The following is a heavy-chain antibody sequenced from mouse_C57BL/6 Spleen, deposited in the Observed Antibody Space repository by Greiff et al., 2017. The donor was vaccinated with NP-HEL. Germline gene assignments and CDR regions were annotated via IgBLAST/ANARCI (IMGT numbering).Heavy chain of an antibody. Sequence: EVQVVESGGGLVKPGGSLKLSCAASGFTFSSYTMSWVRQTPEKRLEWVATISGGGGDTYYPDSVTGRFTISRDNAKNTLYLQMSSLRSEDTALYYCARRGCGSSSFDYWGQGTTLTVSS. CDR3: ARRGCGSSSFDY. CDR2: ISGGGGDT. V-gene: IGHV5-9*01. J-gene: IGHJ2*01. CDR1: GFTFSSYT. D-gene: IGHD1-1*01.